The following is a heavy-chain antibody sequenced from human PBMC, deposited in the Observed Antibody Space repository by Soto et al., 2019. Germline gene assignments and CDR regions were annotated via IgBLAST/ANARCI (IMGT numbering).Heavy chain of an antibody. CDR1: GYTFTSYY. CDR3: ARDSAPLGYVDTAMVHDY. CDR2: INPSGGST. V-gene: IGHV1-46*01. J-gene: IGHJ4*02. D-gene: IGHD5-18*01. Sequence: ASVKVSCKASGYTFTSYYMHWVRQAPGQGLEWMGIINPSGGSTSYAQKFQGRVTMTRDTSTSTVYMELSSLRSEDTAVYYCARDSAPLGYVDTAMVHDYWGQGTLVTVYS.